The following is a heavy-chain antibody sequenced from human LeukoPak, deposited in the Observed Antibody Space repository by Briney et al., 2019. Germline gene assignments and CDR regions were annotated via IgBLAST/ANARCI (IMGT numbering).Heavy chain of an antibody. D-gene: IGHD3-3*01. J-gene: IGHJ4*02. CDR3: ASPRLWSGYYGLFDY. CDR1: XX. CDR2: VKSIPDGGTT. V-gene: IGHV3-15*01. Sequence: XXXSWVRQAPGXGLXXVGRVKSIPDGGTTDYAAPVKGRFTISRDDSKNTLSLQMNSLKTEDTAVYYCASPRLWSGYYGLFDYWGQGTLVTVSS.